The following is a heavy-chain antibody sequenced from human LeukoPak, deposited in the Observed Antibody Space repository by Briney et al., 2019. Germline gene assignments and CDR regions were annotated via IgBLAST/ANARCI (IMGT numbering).Heavy chain of an antibody. CDR1: GGSISSGSYC. CDR3: ARGNTALGY. CDR2: MYYSGST. V-gene: IGHV4-39*07. J-gene: IGHJ4*02. Sequence: SETLSLTCTVSGGSISSGSYCWGWIRQPPGKGLEWIGSMYYSGSTYNNPSLKSRVTISVDTSKNQFSLKLSSVTTADTAVYYCARGNTALGYWGQGTLVTVSS. D-gene: IGHD2-2*02.